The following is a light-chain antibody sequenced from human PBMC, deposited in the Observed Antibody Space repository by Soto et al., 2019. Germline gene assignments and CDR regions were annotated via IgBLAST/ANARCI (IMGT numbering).Light chain of an antibody. CDR1: SGHSSYA. CDR2: LNSDGSH. Sequence: QPVLTQSPSASASLGASVKLTCTLSSGHSSYAIAWHQQQPEKGPRYLMKLNSDGSHSKGDGIPDRFSGSSSGAERYLTISSLQSEDEADYYCQTRGTSIQVFGTGTKLTVL. J-gene: IGLJ1*01. CDR3: QTRGTSIQV. V-gene: IGLV4-69*01.